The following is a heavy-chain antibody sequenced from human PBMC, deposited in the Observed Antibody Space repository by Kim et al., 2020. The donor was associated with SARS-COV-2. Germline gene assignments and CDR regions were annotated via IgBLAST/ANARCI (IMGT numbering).Heavy chain of an antibody. D-gene: IGHD3-10*01. V-gene: IGHV3-11*04. Sequence: SVKGRFTISRDNAKNSLYLQMNSLRAEDTAVYYCARKMGSGSYYNWYFDLWGRGTLVTVSS. J-gene: IGHJ2*01. CDR3: ARKMGSGSYYNWYFDL.